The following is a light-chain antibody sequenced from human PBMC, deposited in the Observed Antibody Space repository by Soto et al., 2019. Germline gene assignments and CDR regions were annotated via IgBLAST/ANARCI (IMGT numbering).Light chain of an antibody. J-gene: IGKJ1*01. CDR1: QYISAY. CDR2: AAS. CDR3: QQSYSTPWT. Sequence: DIQMTQSPSSLSASVGDRHTITCRASQYISAYLNWYRQKPGKAPELLIYAASSLQSGVPSRFSGSGSGTDFTLTISSPQPEDSATYYCQQSYSTPWTFGQGTKVEI. V-gene: IGKV1-39*01.